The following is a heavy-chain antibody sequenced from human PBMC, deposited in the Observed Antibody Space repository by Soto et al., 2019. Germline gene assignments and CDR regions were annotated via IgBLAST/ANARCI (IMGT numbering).Heavy chain of an antibody. CDR3: ARGNPITMIVVVAPDFDY. CDR1: GFTFSSYI. V-gene: IGHV3-48*02. D-gene: IGHD3-22*01. Sequence: GGSLRLSCAASGFTFSSYIMNWVRQAPGKGLEWVSYISSSSSTIYYADSVKGRFTISRDNAKNSLYLQMNSLRDEDTAVYYCARGNPITMIVVVAPDFDYWGQGTLVTVSS. CDR2: ISSSSSTI. J-gene: IGHJ4*02.